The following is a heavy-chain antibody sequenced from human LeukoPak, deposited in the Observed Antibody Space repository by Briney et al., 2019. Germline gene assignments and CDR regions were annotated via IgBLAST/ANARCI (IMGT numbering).Heavy chain of an antibody. Sequence: GGSLRLSCAASGFTFSSYAMSWVRQAPGRGLEWVSAISGSGGSTYYADSVEGRFTISRDNSKNTLYLQMNSLRAEDTAVYYCAKDSGSYADVNLDYWGQGTLVTVSS. J-gene: IGHJ4*02. D-gene: IGHD1-26*01. CDR2: ISGSGGST. CDR3: AKDSGSYADVNLDY. CDR1: GFTFSSYA. V-gene: IGHV3-23*01.